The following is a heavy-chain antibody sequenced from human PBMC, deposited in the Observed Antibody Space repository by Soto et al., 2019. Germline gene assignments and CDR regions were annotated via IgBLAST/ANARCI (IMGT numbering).Heavy chain of an antibody. CDR1: GFTFSRYS. CDR2: ISSSSSYI. Sequence: GGSLRLSCAASGFTFSRYSMNWVRQAPGKGLEWVSSISSSSSYIYYADSVKGRFTISRDNAKNSLYLQMNSLRAEDTAVYYCAREPSSGYSSSSPPYYFDYWGQGTLVTVSS. J-gene: IGHJ4*02. CDR3: AREPSSGYSSSSPPYYFDY. V-gene: IGHV3-21*01. D-gene: IGHD6-13*01.